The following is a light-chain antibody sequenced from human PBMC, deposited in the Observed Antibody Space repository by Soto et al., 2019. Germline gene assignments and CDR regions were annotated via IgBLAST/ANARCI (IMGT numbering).Light chain of an antibody. J-gene: IGLJ3*02. Sequence: QSVLTQPPSVSGAPGQRVTISCTGSSSNIGAGYDVHWYQQLPETAPKLLIYGNTNRPSGVPDRFSGSKFGTSASLAITGLQADDEADYYCQSYDNSLSGWVFGGGTKLTVL. V-gene: IGLV1-40*01. CDR1: SSNIGAGYD. CDR3: QSYDNSLSGWV. CDR2: GNT.